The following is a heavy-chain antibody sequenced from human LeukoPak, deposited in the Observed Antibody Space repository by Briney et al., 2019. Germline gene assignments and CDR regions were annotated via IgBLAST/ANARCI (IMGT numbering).Heavy chain of an antibody. J-gene: IGHJ3*02. CDR1: GFTFSSYG. V-gene: IGHV3-21*01. Sequence: GRSLRLSCVASGFTFSSYGMNWVRQAPGKGLEWVSSISSSSSYIYYADSVKGRLTISRDNAKNSLYLQMNSLRAEDTAVYYCAREDFCSGGSCYSRGGDAFDIWGQGTMVTVSS. D-gene: IGHD2-15*01. CDR2: ISSSSSYI. CDR3: AREDFCSGGSCYSRGGDAFDI.